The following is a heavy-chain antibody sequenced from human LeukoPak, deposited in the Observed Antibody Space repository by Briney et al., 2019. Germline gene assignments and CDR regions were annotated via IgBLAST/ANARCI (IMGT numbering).Heavy chain of an antibody. CDR2: MSGSGGST. V-gene: IGHV3-23*01. J-gene: IGHJ6*02. D-gene: IGHD4-17*01. CDR3: ARVRYGELDV. Sequence: GGSLRLSCAASGFTFSDYAMSWVRQAPGKGLEWVSSMSGSGGSTYYADSVKGRFTISRDDSKNTLYLQMNSLRAEDTAVYYCARVRYGELDVWGQGTTVTVSS. CDR1: GFTFSDYA.